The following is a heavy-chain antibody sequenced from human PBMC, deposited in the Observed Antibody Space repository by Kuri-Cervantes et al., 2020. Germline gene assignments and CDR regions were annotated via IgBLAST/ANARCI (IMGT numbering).Heavy chain of an antibody. V-gene: IGHV3-47*02. Sequence: GGSLRLSCAASGFTFSSYVLHWVRRAPGKGPEWVSAIGTGGDTYYADSVMGRFTISRDNAKKSLYLQMNSLIAEDMAVYYCARGIVLMVYAIKYFQHWGQGTLVTDSS. CDR1: GFTFSSYV. CDR2: IGTGGDT. CDR3: ARGIVLMVYAIKYFQH. D-gene: IGHD2-8*01. J-gene: IGHJ1*01.